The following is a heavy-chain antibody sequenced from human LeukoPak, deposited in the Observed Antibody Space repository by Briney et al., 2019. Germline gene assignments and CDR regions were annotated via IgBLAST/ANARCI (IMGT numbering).Heavy chain of an antibody. CDR1: GYSFTGYW. D-gene: IGHD2-21*02. V-gene: IGHV5-51*01. J-gene: IGHJ4*02. CDR2: IYPGDSDT. Sequence: GESLKISCNGSGYSFTGYWIGWVRPMPGKGLEWMGIIYPGDSDTRYSPSFQGQVTISADKSISTAYLQWSSLKASDTAMYFCARRMVCGGDCYPYDYWGQGTLVTVSS. CDR3: ARRMVCGGDCYPYDY.